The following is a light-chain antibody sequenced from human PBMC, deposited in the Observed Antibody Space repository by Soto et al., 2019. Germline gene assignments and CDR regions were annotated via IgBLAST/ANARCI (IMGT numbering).Light chain of an antibody. CDR3: QQYYSYPLT. J-gene: IGKJ4*01. V-gene: IGKV1-8*01. CDR1: QGISSY. CDR2: AAS. Sequence: AIRMTQSPSSFSASTGDRVTITCRASQGISSYLAWYQQKPGKAPKLLIYAASTLQSGVPSRFSGSGSGTDFTLTISCLQSEDFAPYYCQQYYSYPLTFGIGTKVEIK.